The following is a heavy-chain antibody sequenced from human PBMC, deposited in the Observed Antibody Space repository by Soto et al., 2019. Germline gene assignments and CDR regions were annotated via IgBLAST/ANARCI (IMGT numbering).Heavy chain of an antibody. Sequence: GGSLRLSCAASGFTFSSYAMHWFRQAPGKGLEWVAVISYDGSNKYYADSVKGRFTISRDNSKNTLYLQMNSLRAEDTAVYYCANIVVVVAADAFDIWGQGTMVTVSS. CDR2: ISYDGSNK. D-gene: IGHD2-15*01. J-gene: IGHJ3*02. CDR1: GFTFSSYA. CDR3: ANIVVVVAADAFDI. V-gene: IGHV3-30-3*01.